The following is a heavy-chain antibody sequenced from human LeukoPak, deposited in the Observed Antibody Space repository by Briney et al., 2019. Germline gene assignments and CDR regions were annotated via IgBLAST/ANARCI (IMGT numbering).Heavy chain of an antibody. Sequence: PGRSLRLSCAASGFTFSSYEMSWVRQAPGKGLEWVSYISSSGSTIYYADSVKGRFTISRDNAKNSLYLQMNSLRAEDTAVYYCARELINFDYWGQGTLVTVSS. CDR2: ISSSGSTI. D-gene: IGHD2-8*01. J-gene: IGHJ4*02. V-gene: IGHV3-48*03. CDR3: ARELINFDY. CDR1: GFTFSSYE.